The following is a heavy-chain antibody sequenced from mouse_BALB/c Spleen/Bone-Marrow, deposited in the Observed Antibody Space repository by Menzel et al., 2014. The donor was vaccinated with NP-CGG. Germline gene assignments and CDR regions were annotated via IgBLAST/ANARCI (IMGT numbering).Heavy chain of an antibody. CDR2: IDPANGNT. D-gene: IGHD1-1*01. Sequence: VQLQQSGAELVKPGASVTLSCTASVFNIKDTYMHWVQQRPEQGLAWIGTIDPANGNTKYDPKFQGKATRTADTSSNTAYLQRSSLTSEDNDGDYCTSYSYGSSAFAYWGQGTLVTVSA. V-gene: IGHV14-3*02. J-gene: IGHJ3*01. CDR1: VFNIKDTY. CDR3: TSYSYGSSAFAY.